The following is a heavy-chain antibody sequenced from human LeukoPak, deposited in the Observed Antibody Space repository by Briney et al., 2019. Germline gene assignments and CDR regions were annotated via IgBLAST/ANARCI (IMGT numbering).Heavy chain of an antibody. CDR2: IYISEST. J-gene: IGHJ3*02. Sequence: SQTLSLTCTVSDGSISSGSYYWNWIRQPAGKGLEWIGRIYISESTKYNPSLKSRITISLDTSKNQFSLKLSSVTAADTAVYYCARDQMIEGDYGDGGDAFDIWGQGTMVTVSS. D-gene: IGHD4-17*01. CDR3: ARDQMIEGDYGDGGDAFDI. V-gene: IGHV4-61*02. CDR1: DGSISSGSYY.